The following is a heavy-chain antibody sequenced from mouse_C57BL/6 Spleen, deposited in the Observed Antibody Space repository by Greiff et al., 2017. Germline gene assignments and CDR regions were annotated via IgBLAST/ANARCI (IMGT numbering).Heavy chain of an antibody. CDR1: GYTFTSYW. J-gene: IGHJ4*01. V-gene: IGHV1-50*01. Sequence: QVQLQQPGAELVKPGASVKLSCKASGYTFTSYWMQWVKQRPGQGLEWIGEIDPSDSYTNYNQKFKGKATLTVDTSSSTAYMQLSSLTSEDSAVYYCARSPYYYGSSRYAMDYWGQGTSVTVSS. CDR2: IDPSDSYT. CDR3: ARSPYYYGSSRYAMDY. D-gene: IGHD1-1*01.